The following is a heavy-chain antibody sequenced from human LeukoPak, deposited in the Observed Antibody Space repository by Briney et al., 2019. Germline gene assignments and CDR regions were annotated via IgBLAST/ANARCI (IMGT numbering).Heavy chain of an antibody. J-gene: IGHJ4*02. CDR1: GFTFDDYA. V-gene: IGHV3-9*01. Sequence: GGSLRLSCAASGFTFDDYAMHWVRQAPGKGLEWVSGISWNSGSIGYADSVKGRFTISRDNAKNTLYLQMNSLRAEDTAVYYCAKIPRVARLDTDFDYWGQGTLVTVSS. CDR3: AKIPRVARLDTDFDY. CDR2: ISWNSGSI. D-gene: IGHD2-2*02.